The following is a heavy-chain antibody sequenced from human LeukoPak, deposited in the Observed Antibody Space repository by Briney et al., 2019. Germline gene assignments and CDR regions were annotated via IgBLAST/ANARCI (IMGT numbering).Heavy chain of an antibody. CDR3: ARHRSSSFLRRGYIDS. J-gene: IGHJ4*02. V-gene: IGHV4-38-2*02. CDR2: IYHSGST. CDR1: GYSISSGYY. Sequence: SETLSLTCTVSGYSISSGYYWGWIRQPPGKGLEWIGSIYHSGSTYYNPSLKSRVTISVDTSKNQFSLKLSSVTAADTAVYYCARHRSSSFLRRGYIDSWGLGTLVTVSS. D-gene: IGHD6-13*01.